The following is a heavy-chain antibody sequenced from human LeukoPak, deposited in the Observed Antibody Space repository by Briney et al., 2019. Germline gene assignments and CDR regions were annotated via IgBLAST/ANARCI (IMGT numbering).Heavy chain of an antibody. CDR2: ISYDGSNK. D-gene: IGHD3-10*01. J-gene: IGHJ4*02. V-gene: IGHV3-30*03. CDR3: AISNYYGSGTNPDY. Sequence: GGSLRLSCAASGFIFSSHGMHWVRQAPGKGLEWVAVISYDGSNKYYADSVKGRFTISRDNSKNTLYLQMNSLRAEDTAVYYCAISNYYGSGTNPDYWGQGTLVTVSS. CDR1: GFIFSSHG.